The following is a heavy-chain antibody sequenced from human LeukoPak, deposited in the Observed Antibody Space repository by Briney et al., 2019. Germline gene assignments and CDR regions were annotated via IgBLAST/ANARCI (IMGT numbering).Heavy chain of an antibody. CDR1: GGSISSGSYY. D-gene: IGHD6-25*01. CDR3: ARDLQRRYFDL. CDR2: IYTSGST. V-gene: IGHV4-61*02. J-gene: IGHJ2*01. Sequence: PSETLSLTCTVSGGSISSGSYYWSWIRQPAGKGLEWIGRIYTSGSTNYNPSLKSRVTISVDTSKNQFSLKLSSVTAADTAVYYCARDLQRRYFDLWGRGTLVTVSS.